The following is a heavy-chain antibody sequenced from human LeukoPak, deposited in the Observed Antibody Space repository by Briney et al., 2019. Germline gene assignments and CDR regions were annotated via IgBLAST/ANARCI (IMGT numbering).Heavy chain of an antibody. D-gene: IGHD1-26*01. CDR3: VTEVSGSFPT. J-gene: IGHJ4*02. V-gene: IGHV5-51*01. CDR2: IYPGDSDT. Sequence: GESLKISCKGSGYSFTSYWIGWVRQMPGKGLEWMGIIYPGDSDTRYSPSFQGQVTISADKSISTAYLQWSSLKNEDTAVYYCVTEVSGSFPTWGQGTLVTVSS. CDR1: GYSFTSYW.